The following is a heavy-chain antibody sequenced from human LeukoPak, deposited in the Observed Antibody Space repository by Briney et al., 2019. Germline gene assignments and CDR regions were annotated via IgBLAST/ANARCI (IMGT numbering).Heavy chain of an antibody. CDR3: ARHVAPFGELLSKQDYFDY. J-gene: IGHJ4*02. D-gene: IGHD3-10*01. CDR1: GGSISSSSYY. Sequence: SETLSLTCTVSGGSISSSSYYWGWIRQPPGKGLEWIGSIYYSGSTYYNPSLKSRVTISVDTSRNQFSLKPSSVTAADTAVYYCARHVAPFGELLSKQDYFDYWGQGTLVTVSS. CDR2: IYYSGST. V-gene: IGHV4-39*01.